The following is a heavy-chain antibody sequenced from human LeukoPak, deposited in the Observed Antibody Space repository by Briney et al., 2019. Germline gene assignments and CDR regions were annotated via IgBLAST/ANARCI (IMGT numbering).Heavy chain of an antibody. V-gene: IGHV3-74*01. CDR3: ARDRYYYGSGSYLNNWFDP. J-gene: IGHJ5*02. CDR2: ITSVGSST. CDR1: GFTFSSYW. Sequence: RPGGSLRLSFAASGFTFSSYWMHWVRQAPGKGLVWVSRITSVGSSTSYADSVKGRFTISRDNAKNTLYLQMNSLRAEDTAVYYCARDRYYYGSGSYLNNWFDPWGQGTLVTVSS. D-gene: IGHD3-10*01.